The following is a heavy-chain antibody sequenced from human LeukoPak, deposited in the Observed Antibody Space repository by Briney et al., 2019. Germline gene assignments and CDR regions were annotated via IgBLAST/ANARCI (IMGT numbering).Heavy chain of an antibody. J-gene: IGHJ4*02. V-gene: IGHV3-48*04. D-gene: IGHD5-12*01. Sequence: LRXXXXASGFXFSSYXMNWVRQAPXXGXEWVSYISSSSSTIYYADSVKGRFTISRDNAKNSLYLQMNSLRAEDTAVYYCAKDRSGYDYYGQYYFDYWGQGTLVTVSS. CDR2: ISSSSSTI. CDR1: GFXFSSYX. CDR3: AKDRSGYDYYGQYYFDY.